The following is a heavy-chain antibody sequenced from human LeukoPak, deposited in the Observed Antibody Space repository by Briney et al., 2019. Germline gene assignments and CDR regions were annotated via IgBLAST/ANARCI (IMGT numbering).Heavy chain of an antibody. V-gene: IGHV4-61*02. CDR1: GGSISSGSYY. J-gene: IGHJ4*02. CDR3: ARDSNWYSRFDY. CDR2: IYTSGST. D-gene: IGHD6-13*01. Sequence: PSQTLSLTCTVSGGSISSGSYYWSWIRQPAGKGLEWIGRIYTSGSTNYNPSLKSRVTMSVDRSKNQFSLKLNSVTAADTAVYYCARDSNWYSRFDYWGQGTLVTVSS.